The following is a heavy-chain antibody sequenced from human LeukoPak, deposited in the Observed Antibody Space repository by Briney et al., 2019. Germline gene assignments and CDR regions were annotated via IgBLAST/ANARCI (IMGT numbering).Heavy chain of an antibody. CDR3: AKVAMVSHNFDY. D-gene: IGHD5-18*01. J-gene: IGHJ4*02. Sequence: GGSLRLSCAASGFTFSSYEMNWVRQAPGKGLEWVSYISSSGSTIYYADSVKGRFTISRDNAKNSLYLQMNSLRAEDTAVYYCAKVAMVSHNFDYWGQGTLVTVSS. CDR1: GFTFSSYE. CDR2: ISSSGSTI. V-gene: IGHV3-48*03.